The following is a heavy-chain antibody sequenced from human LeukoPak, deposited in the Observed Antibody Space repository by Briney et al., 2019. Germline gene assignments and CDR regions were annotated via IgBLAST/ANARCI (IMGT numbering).Heavy chain of an antibody. CDR1: GFIFSSYA. J-gene: IGHJ3*02. CDR3: AKDTAGELGFDI. CDR2: ISGSGGGT. D-gene: IGHD1-26*01. Sequence: GGSLRLSCAASGFIFSSYAMSWVRQAPGKWLEWVSGISGSGGGTYYADSVKGRFTISRDNSKSTLYLQMNSLRAEDTAVYYCAKDTAGELGFDIWGQGTMVTVS. V-gene: IGHV3-23*01.